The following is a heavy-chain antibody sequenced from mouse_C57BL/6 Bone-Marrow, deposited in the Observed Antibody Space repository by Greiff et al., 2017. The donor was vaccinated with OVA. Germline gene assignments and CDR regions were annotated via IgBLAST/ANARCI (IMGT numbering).Heavy chain of an antibody. V-gene: IGHV1-39*01. D-gene: IGHD1-1*01. J-gene: IGHJ1*03. Sequence: EVKLMESGPELVKPGASVKISCKASGYSFTDYNMNWVKQSNGKSLEWIGVINPNYGTTSYNQKFKGKATLTVDQSSSTAYMQLNSLTSEDSAVYYCANYYGSSLYWYFDVWGTGTTVTVSS. CDR2: INPNYGTT. CDR1: GYSFTDYN. CDR3: ANYYGSSLYWYFDV.